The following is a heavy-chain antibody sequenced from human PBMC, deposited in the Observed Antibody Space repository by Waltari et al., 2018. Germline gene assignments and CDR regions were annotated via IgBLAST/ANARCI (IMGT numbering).Heavy chain of an antibody. CDR3: AKASSYYDFWSGSDY. CDR1: GFTFSSYA. D-gene: IGHD3-3*01. V-gene: IGHV3-23*01. J-gene: IGHJ4*02. Sequence: EVQLLESGGGLVQPGGSLRLSCAASGFTFSSYAMSWVRQAPGKGLEWVSASGGSGGSTYYADSVKGRFTISRDNSKNTLYLQMNSLRAEDTAVYYCAKASSYYDFWSGSDYWGQGTLVTVSS. CDR2: SGGSGGST.